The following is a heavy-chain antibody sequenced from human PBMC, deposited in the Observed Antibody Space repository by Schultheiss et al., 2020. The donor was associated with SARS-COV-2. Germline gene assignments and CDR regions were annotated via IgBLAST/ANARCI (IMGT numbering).Heavy chain of an antibody. Sequence: SETLSLTCAVSGGSISSGGYSWSWIRQPPGKGLEWIGEINHSGSTNYNPSLKSRVTISVDTSKNQFSLKLSSVTAADTAVYYCARHLGYCSSTSCYTGSGYYYYMDVWGKGTTVTVSS. CDR3: ARHLGYCSSTSCYTGSGYYYYMDV. D-gene: IGHD2-2*02. J-gene: IGHJ6*03. V-gene: IGHV4-61*08. CDR2: INHSGST. CDR1: GGSISSGGYS.